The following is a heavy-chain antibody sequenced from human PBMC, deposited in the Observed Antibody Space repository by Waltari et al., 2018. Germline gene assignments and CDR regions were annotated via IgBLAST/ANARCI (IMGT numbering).Heavy chain of an antibody. CDR3: ARDPTKGVYNWFDP. CDR1: GDSLMFTLSY. J-gene: IGHJ5*02. V-gene: IGHV4-39*07. Sequence: QPQLQASGPSLVKPSDPLSLPCSVSGDSLMFTLSYWGWIPQPPGKGLEWIGSTYYDGTTHYNSSLKGRATISVDQTKNQFSLEISSTTAADTAVYYCARDPTKGVYNWFDPWGQGILVIVSS. CDR2: TYYDGTT. D-gene: IGHD3-10*01.